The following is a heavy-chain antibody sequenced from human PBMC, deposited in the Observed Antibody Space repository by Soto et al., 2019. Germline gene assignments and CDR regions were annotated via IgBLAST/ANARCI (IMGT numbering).Heavy chain of an antibody. J-gene: IGHJ6*03. V-gene: IGHV4-59*08. D-gene: IGHD3-10*01. Sequence: SETLSLTCTVSGGSISSYYWSWIRQPPGKGLEWIGYIYYSGSTNYNPSLKSRVTISVDASKNQFSLKLSSVTAADTAVYYCARRMGFGEFYYYYYMDVWGKGTTVTVSS. CDR1: GGSISSYY. CDR2: IYYSGST. CDR3: ARRMGFGEFYYYYYMDV.